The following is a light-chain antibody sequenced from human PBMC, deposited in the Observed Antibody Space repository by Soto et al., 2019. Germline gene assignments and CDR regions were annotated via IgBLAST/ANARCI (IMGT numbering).Light chain of an antibody. V-gene: IGKV3-11*01. CDR3: QQLNSYPPLT. CDR1: QSVSSY. J-gene: IGKJ4*01. CDR2: AAS. Sequence: EIVLTQSPATLSLSPGERATLSCRASQSVSSYLAWYQQKPGQAPRLLIYAASTLQSGVPSRFSGSGSGTEFTLTISSLQPEDFATYYCQQLNSYPPLTFGGGTKVEIK.